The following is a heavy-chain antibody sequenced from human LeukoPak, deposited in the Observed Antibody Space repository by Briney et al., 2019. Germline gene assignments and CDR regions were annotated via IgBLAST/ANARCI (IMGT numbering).Heavy chain of an antibody. D-gene: IGHD2-15*01. CDR3: VREAGYCAPVCVKTNWFDP. CDR1: GFPFGSHA. CDR2: ISNGKT. Sequence: GGSLRLSCAASGFPFGSHAMSWVRQPPGKGLEWVAAISNGKTYYAESVRGRFAISRDDSTNTVYLHMNSLRDEDTALYHCVREAGYCAPVCVKTNWFDPWGQGTLVTVSS. J-gene: IGHJ5*02. V-gene: IGHV3-23*01.